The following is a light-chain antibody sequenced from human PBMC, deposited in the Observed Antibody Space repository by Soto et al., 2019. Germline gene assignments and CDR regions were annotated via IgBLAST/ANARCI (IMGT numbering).Light chain of an antibody. Sequence: DIQMTQSPSTLSASVGDRVSISCRASQSLDKWLARYQQKPGEAPKLLVSDASNLESGVSSRFTGSGSGTEFTLTISSLQPDDFATYYCQQYTRYPYTFGQGTKLEIK. V-gene: IGKV1-5*01. CDR1: QSLDKW. CDR2: DAS. CDR3: QQYTRYPYT. J-gene: IGKJ2*01.